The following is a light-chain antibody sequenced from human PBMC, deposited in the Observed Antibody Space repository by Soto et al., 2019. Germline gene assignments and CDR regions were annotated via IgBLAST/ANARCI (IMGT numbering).Light chain of an antibody. V-gene: IGKV3-15*01. CDR3: QQYDTYYT. Sequence: EIVVTQSPATLCVSPGERATLSCRASQSVSSNLAWYQQKPGQAPRLLIYGASTRATGIPARFSGSGSGTEFTLTINSLQPEDFATYFCQQYDTYYTFGQGTKVDIK. CDR2: GAS. CDR1: QSVSSN. J-gene: IGKJ2*01.